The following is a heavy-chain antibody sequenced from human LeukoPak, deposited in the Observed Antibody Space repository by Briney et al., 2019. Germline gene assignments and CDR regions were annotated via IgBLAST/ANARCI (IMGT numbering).Heavy chain of an antibody. V-gene: IGHV4-39*01. CDR3: ARLTDYGSGSFDY. CDR1: GFTFSRFA. Sequence: GSLRLSCAASGFTFSRFAMSWVRQPPGKGLEWIGSIYYSGNTYYNASLKSQASISIDTSKNQFSLRLTSVTAADTAVYYCARLTDYGSGSFDYWGQGTLVTVSS. CDR2: IYYSGNT. J-gene: IGHJ4*02. D-gene: IGHD3-10*01.